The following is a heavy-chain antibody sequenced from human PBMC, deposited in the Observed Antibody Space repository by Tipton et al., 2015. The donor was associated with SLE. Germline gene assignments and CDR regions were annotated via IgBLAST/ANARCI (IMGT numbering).Heavy chain of an antibody. CDR1: GGAINSGGFY. J-gene: IGHJ3*02. V-gene: IGHV4-31*03. CDR2: INYSGLT. D-gene: IGHD3-22*01. Sequence: TLSLTCTISGGAINSGGFYWSWIRHLPGRGLEWIGYINYSGLTYYNPSLKSRVSISADTSKKQFSLRLGSVTAADTAVYYCARSHYDSSGFDALDIWGQGTMVTVSS. CDR3: ARSHYDSSGFDALDI.